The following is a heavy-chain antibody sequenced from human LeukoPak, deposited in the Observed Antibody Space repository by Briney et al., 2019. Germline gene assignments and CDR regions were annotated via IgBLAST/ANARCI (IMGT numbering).Heavy chain of an antibody. D-gene: IGHD1-1*01. J-gene: IGHJ5*02. CDR1: GDSFSYFY. Sequence: SETLSLTCTVSGDSFSYFYWSWIRQPPGKGLEWVGYIYNSGSTSYNPSLKSRVTISLDTSQNQFSLKLSSLTAADTAVYYCARDPNWNDGGWFDPWGEGTLVTVSS. CDR2: IYNSGST. CDR3: ARDPNWNDGGWFDP. V-gene: IGHV4-59*01.